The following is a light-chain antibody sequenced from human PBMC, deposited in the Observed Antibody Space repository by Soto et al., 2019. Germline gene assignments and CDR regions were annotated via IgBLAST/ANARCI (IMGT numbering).Light chain of an antibody. Sequence: DIQMTQSPSSLSASVGDSVTITCRASQSISNYLNWYQQKPGKAPKLLVYAASSLQSRVPSRFSGSGSGTDFTLTISSLQPEYFATYYCQQSYTTPFTFGPRTKVDIK. CDR2: AAS. CDR3: QQSYTTPFT. CDR1: QSISNY. V-gene: IGKV1-39*01. J-gene: IGKJ3*01.